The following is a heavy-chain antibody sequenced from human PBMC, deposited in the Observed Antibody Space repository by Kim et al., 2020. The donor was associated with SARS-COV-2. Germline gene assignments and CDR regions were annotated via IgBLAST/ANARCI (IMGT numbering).Heavy chain of an antibody. CDR2: MSPNSGNT. V-gene: IGHV1-8*01. Sequence: ASVKVSCKASGYTFTTYYINWVRQASGQGLEWMGWMSPNSGNTGYAQKFQGRVTMTRNTSISTAYMELSSLRSEDTAVYYCARSRTVVSYYYYYGMDVWGQGTTVTVSS. J-gene: IGHJ6*02. CDR3: ARSRTVVSYYYYYGMDV. D-gene: IGHD2-2*01. CDR1: GYTFTTYY.